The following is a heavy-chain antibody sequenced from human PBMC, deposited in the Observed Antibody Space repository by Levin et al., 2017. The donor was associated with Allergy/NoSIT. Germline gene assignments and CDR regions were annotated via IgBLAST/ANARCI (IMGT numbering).Heavy chain of an antibody. D-gene: IGHD2-2*01. V-gene: IGHV3-21*01. Sequence: GGSLRLSCAASGFTFSSDSMNWVRQAPGKGLEWVSSISSSSSYIYYADSVKGRFTISRDNAKNSLYLQMNSLRAEDTAVYYCARGGTGSTRPYERDYYYGMDVWGQGTTVTVSS. CDR1: GFTFSSDS. CDR3: ARGGTGSTRPYERDYYYGMDV. J-gene: IGHJ6*02. CDR2: ISSSSSYI.